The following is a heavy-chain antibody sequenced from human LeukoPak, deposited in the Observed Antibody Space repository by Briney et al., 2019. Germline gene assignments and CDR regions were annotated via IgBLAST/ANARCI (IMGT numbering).Heavy chain of an antibody. V-gene: IGHV3-23*01. D-gene: IGHD6-19*01. Sequence: PGASLRLSCAASGVSLSTYGVGWVRQPPGKRLEWVSGITGTGGSTYYADSVKGRFTVSRDTSKNTLYLQMNSLRAEDTAIYYCAKAHGTAVAGFCYWGQGTLVTVSS. CDR2: ITGTGGST. CDR3: AKAHGTAVAGFCY. J-gene: IGHJ4*02. CDR1: GVSLSTYG.